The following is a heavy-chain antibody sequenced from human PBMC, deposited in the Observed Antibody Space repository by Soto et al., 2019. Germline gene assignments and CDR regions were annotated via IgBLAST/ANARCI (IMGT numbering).Heavy chain of an antibody. CDR2: INHSGST. D-gene: IGHD3-22*01. Sequence: SETLSLTCAVYGGSFSGYYWSWIRQPPGKGLEWIGEINHSGSTNYNPSLKSRVTISVDTSKNQFPLKLSSVTAADTAVYYCARRQRMTSYYYDSSGYYAYWGQGTLVTVSS. CDR1: GGSFSGYY. J-gene: IGHJ4*02. V-gene: IGHV4-34*01. CDR3: ARRQRMTSYYYDSSGYYAY.